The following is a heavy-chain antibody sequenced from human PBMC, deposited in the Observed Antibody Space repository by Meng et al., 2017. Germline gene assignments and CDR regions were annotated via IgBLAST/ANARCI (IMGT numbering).Heavy chain of an antibody. CDR3: ARDRSSSAIIPIGY. Sequence: VPVGGAGGGLGKPGGSLRLTWAASGFTFSDYYMSWIRQAPGKGLEWVSYISSSGSTIYYADSVKGRFTISRDNAKNSLYLQMNSLRAEDTAVYYCARDRSSSAIIPIGYWGQGTLVTVSS. V-gene: IGHV3-11*01. J-gene: IGHJ4*02. D-gene: IGHD6-25*01. CDR2: ISSSGSTI. CDR1: GFTFSDYY.